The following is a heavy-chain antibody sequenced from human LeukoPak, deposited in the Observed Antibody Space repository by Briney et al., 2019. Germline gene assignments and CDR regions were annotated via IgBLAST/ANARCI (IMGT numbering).Heavy chain of an antibody. V-gene: IGHV3-23*01. CDR2: ISGSGGST. J-gene: IGHJ4*02. CDR3: AKGRTVTTMIVARDFDY. D-gene: IGHD3-22*01. Sequence: GGSLRLSCAGSGFYSNDYARYAMSWVRQAPGKCLEWVSAISGSGGSTYYADSVKGRFTISRDNSENTLYLQMNSLRAEDTAVYYCAKGRTVTTMIVARDFDYWGQGTLVTVSS. CDR1: GFYSNDYARYA.